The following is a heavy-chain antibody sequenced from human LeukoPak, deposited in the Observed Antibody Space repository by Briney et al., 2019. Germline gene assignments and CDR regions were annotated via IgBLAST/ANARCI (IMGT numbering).Heavy chain of an antibody. Sequence: GGSLRLSCAASGFTFSSYGMHWVRQAPGKGLEWVAVISYDGSNKYYADSVKGRFTISRDNSKNTLYLQMNSLRAGDTAVYYCVRQDCNGGKCHLDYWGQGTLVTVSS. CDR3: VRQDCNGGKCHLDY. CDR1: GFTFSSYG. J-gene: IGHJ4*02. D-gene: IGHD2-15*01. CDR2: ISYDGSNK. V-gene: IGHV3-30*03.